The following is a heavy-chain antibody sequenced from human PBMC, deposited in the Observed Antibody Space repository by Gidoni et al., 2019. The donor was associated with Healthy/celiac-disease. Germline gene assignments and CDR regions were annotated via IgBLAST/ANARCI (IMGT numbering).Heavy chain of an antibody. CDR3: ARVPLSSTTGGGWFDP. CDR1: GGTFSSYA. J-gene: IGHJ5*02. CDR2: IIPICGIA. V-gene: IGHV1-69*04. D-gene: IGHD2-2*01. Sequence: QVQLVQSGAEVKKPGSSVKVSCKASGGTFSSYAISWVRQAPGQGLEWMGRIIPICGIANYAQKFQGSVTITADKSTSTAYMELSSLRSEDTAVYYCARVPLSSTTGGGWFDPWGQGTLVTVSS.